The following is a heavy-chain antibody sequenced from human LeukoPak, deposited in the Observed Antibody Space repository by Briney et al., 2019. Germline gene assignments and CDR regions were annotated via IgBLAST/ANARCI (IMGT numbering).Heavy chain of an antibody. CDR3: ARARPGYSYGYSGGTCSDY. J-gene: IGHJ4*02. D-gene: IGHD5-18*01. CDR1: GGSFSGYY. CDR2: INHSGST. Sequence: PSETLSLTCAVYGGSFSGYYWSWIRQPPGKGLEWIGEINHSGSTNYNPSLKSRVTISVDTSKNQFSLKLSSVTAADTAVYYCARARPGYSYGYSGGTCSDYWGQGTLVTVSS. V-gene: IGHV4-34*01.